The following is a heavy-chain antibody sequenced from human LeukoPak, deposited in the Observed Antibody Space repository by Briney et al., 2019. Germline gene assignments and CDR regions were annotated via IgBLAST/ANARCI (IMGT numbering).Heavy chain of an antibody. CDR1: GFTFSSYA. D-gene: IGHD6-13*01. J-gene: IGHJ2*01. V-gene: IGHV3-48*03. CDR3: ARGGAAAGGAYFDL. CDR2: ISSSGSTI. Sequence: GRSLRLSCAASGFTFSSYAMHWVRQAPGKGLEWVSYISSSGSTIYYADSVKGRFTTSRDNAKSSLYLQMNSLRAEDTAVYYCARGGAAAGGAYFDLWGRGTLVTVTS.